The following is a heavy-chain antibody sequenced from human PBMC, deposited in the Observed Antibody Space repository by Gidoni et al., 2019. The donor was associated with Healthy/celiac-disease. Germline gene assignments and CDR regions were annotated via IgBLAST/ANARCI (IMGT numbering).Heavy chain of an antibody. V-gene: IGHV3-23*01. D-gene: IGHD5-18*01. CDR3: AKAPNRGYSYGYVDY. J-gene: IGHJ4*02. CDR1: GFTFSSYA. CDR2: ISGSGGST. Sequence: EVQLLESGGGLVQPGGSLRLSCAASGFTFSSYAMSWVRQAPGKGREWVSAISGSGGSTYYADSVKGRFTISRDNSKNTLYLQMNSLRAEDTAVYYCAKAPNRGYSYGYVDYWGQGTLVTVSS.